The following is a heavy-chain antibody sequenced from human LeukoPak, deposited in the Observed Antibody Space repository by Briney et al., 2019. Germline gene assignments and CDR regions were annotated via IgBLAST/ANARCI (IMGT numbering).Heavy chain of an antibody. J-gene: IGHJ4*02. Sequence: PSETLSLTCTVSGGSTSSYYWSWIRQPPGKGLEWIGYIYYSGSTNYNPSLKSRVTISVDTSKNQFSLKLSSVTAADTAVYYCARGGDCSGGSCSLAVFDYWGQGTLVTVSS. V-gene: IGHV4-59*01. CDR3: ARGGDCSGGSCSLAVFDY. D-gene: IGHD2-15*01. CDR2: IYYSGST. CDR1: GGSTSSYY.